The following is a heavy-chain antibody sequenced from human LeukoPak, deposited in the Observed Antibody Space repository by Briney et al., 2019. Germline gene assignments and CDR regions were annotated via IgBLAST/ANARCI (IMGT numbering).Heavy chain of an antibody. CDR2: MSYDGTKE. D-gene: IGHD3-10*01. V-gene: IGHV3-30-3*01. J-gene: IGHJ6*02. CDR3: ARDKGIRGLIMHGMDA. Sequence: GGSLRLSCAASGFTFSNFFMHWVRQAPGKGLEWVAVMSYDGTKEYYADSVKGRFTISRDNSKNTLYLQMNSLRSGDTAVYFCARDKGIRGLIMHGMDAWGQGTTVAVSS. CDR1: GFTFSNFF.